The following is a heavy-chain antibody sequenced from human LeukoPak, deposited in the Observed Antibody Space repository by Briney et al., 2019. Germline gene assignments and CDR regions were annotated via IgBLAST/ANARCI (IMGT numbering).Heavy chain of an antibody. CDR2: IYRSGST. V-gene: IGHV4-30-2*01. Sequence: SETLSLTCTVSGGSISSYSWSWIRQPPGKGLEWIGYIYRSGSTYYNPSLKSRVTISVDRSKNQFSLKLSSVTAADTAVYYCARDGGAMVRGVIIPSYFDYWGQGTLVTVSS. J-gene: IGHJ4*02. CDR3: ARDGGAMVRGVIIPSYFDY. D-gene: IGHD3-10*01. CDR1: GGSISSYS.